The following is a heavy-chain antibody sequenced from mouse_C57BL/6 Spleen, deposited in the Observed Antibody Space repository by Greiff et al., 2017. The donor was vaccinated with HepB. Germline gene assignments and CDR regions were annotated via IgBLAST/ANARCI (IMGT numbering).Heavy chain of an antibody. Sequence: EVQVVESGGGLVKPGGSLKLSCAASGFTFSSYAMSWVRQTPEKRLEWVATISDGGSYTYYPDNVKGRFTISRDNAKNNLYLQMSHLKSEDTAMYYCARDLPGTYYYAMDYWGQGTSVTVSS. D-gene: IGHD4-1*01. V-gene: IGHV5-4*01. CDR1: GFTFSSYA. CDR2: ISDGGSYT. J-gene: IGHJ4*01. CDR3: ARDLPGTYYYAMDY.